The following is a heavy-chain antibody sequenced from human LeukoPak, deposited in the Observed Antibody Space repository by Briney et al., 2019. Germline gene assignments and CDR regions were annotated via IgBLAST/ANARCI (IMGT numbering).Heavy chain of an antibody. J-gene: IGHJ6*02. V-gene: IGHV3-30-3*01. CDR3: ARDKADYSLFQYYYYGMDV. D-gene: IGHD4-11*01. Sequence: PGGSLRLSCAASGFTFSSYAMHWVRQAPGKGLEWVAVISYDGSNKYYADSVKGRFTISRDNAKNSLYLQMNSLRDEDTAVYYCARDKADYSLFQYYYYGMDVWGQGTTVTVSS. CDR1: GFTFSSYA. CDR2: ISYDGSNK.